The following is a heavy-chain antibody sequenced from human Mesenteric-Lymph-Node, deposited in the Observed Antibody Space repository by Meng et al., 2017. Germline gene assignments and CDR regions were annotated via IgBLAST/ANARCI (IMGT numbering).Heavy chain of an antibody. CDR3: ARGGGSYYDSSGYYPSYGMDV. D-gene: IGHD3-22*01. Sequence: GGSLRLSCAASGFTFSSYAMHWVRQAPGKGLEYVSAISSNGGSTYYANSVKGRFTISRDNSKNTLYLQMGSLRAEDMAVYYCARGGGSYYDSSGYYPSYGMDVWGQGTTVTVSS. V-gene: IGHV3-64*01. CDR2: ISSNGGST. CDR1: GFTFSSYA. J-gene: IGHJ6*02.